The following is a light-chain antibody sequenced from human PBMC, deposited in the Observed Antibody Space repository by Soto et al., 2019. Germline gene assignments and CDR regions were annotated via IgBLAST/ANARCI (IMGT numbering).Light chain of an antibody. Sequence: EIVLTQSPATLSLSPGEGATLSCRASQRVSSYLAWYQKKPGQAPRLLIYAASNRATGIPARFSGRGSGTDFTHTISSLEPEDSAVYYCQQRRNWPITFGGGTKVEIK. CDR2: AAS. V-gene: IGKV3-11*01. CDR1: QRVSSY. CDR3: QQRRNWPIT. J-gene: IGKJ4*01.